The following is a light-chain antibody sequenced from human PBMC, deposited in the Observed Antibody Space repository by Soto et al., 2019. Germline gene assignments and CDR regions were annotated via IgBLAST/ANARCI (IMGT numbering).Light chain of an antibody. CDR3: AAWDDSLSGRV. V-gene: IGLV1-47*01. Sequence: QSVLTQPPSVSGAPGQRVTISCTGSSSNIGSLYDVHWYQHLPGTAPKLLIYQNLQRPSGVPDRFSGSKSGTSASLAISGLRSEDEADYYCAAWDDSLSGRVFGGGTKVTVL. J-gene: IGLJ2*01. CDR1: SSNIGSLYD. CDR2: QNL.